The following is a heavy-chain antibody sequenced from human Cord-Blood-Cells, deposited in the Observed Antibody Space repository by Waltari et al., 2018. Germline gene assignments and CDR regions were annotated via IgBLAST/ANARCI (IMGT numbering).Heavy chain of an antibody. CDR2: SCRGGSYT. CDR3: AGGSLRDNWFDP. V-gene: IGHV5-51*01. J-gene: IGHJ5*02. CDR1: GYSCTSYW. Sequence: EVQLVQSGAEVKKPGESLKISCKGSGYSCTSYWIGWVRQMPGKGLEWVGISCRGGSYTRYSPSFQGQVTISADKSISTAYLQWSSLKASDTAMYYCAGGSLRDNWFDPWGQGTLVTVSS.